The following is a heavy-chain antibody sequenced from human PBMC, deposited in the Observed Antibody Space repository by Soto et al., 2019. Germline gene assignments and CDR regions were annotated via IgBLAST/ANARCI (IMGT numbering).Heavy chain of an antibody. V-gene: IGHV1-3*01. J-gene: IGHJ5*02. CDR2: INAGNGNT. D-gene: IGHD1-1*01. CDR3: ARDAPTLLYNWNDESDWFDP. CDR1: GYTFTSYA. Sequence: PGASVKVSCKASGYTFTSYAMHWVRQAPGQRLEWMGWINAGNGNTKYSQKFQGRVTITRDTSASTAYMELSSLRSEDTAVYYCARDAPTLLYNWNDESDWFDPWGQGTLVTVSS.